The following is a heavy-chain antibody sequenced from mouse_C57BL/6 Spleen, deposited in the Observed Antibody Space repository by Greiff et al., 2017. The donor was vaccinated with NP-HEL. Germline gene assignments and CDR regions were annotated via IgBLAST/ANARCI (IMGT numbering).Heavy chain of an antibody. D-gene: IGHD3-2*01. J-gene: IGHJ2*01. Sequence: VMLVESGPGLVQPSQSLSITCTVSGFSLTSYGVHWVRQSPGKGLEWLGVIWSGGSTDYNAAFISRLSISKDNSKSQVFFKMNSLQADDTAIYYCAKGGRQGFDYWGQGTTRTVSS. CDR3: AKGGRQGFDY. CDR2: IWSGGST. CDR1: GFSLTSYG. V-gene: IGHV2-2*01.